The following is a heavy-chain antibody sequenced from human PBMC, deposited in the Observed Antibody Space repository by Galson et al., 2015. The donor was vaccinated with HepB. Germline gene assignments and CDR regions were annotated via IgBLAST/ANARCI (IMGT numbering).Heavy chain of an antibody. V-gene: IGHV3-33*01. CDR2: IWYDESSK. D-gene: IGHD6-19*01. CDR3: ARDQGSSGWWLGF. J-gene: IGHJ4*02. Sequence: SLRLSCAASGFILSSYGMHWVRQAPGKGLEWVAVIWYDESSKYYEDSVKGRFTISRDNSKNTLYLQMNSLRAEDTAVYYCARDQGSSGWWLGFWGQGTPVTVSS. CDR1: GFILSSYG.